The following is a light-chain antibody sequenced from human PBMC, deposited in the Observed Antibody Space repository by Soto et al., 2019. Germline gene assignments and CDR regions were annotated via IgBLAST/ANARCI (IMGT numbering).Light chain of an antibody. CDR2: AAS. J-gene: IGKJ4*01. Sequence: DIQRTQSPSALSASVGDIVTITCRVSQGISTYLAWYQQKPGKVPNLLISAASTLQSGVPFRFSGSVSGTDFTLTISCLHPEDVATYYGQKYDSAPLTFGGGTTGEI. CDR3: QKYDSAPLT. CDR1: QGISTY. V-gene: IGKV1-27*01.